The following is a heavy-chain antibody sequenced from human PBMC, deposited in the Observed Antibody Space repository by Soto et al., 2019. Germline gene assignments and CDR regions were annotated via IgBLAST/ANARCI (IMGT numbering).Heavy chain of an antibody. Sequence: QITLKESGPPLVRPAQTLTRTCAFSGFSLTTTRMGVAWIRQPPGKALEWLALSYWDDDKRYSPSLKNRLTVSKDTYTNRVVLTITNISPDDTGTYVWAHAGDFDLLSFDRWGPGTLVTVSA. J-gene: IGHJ4*02. CDR2: SYWDDDK. CDR1: GFSLTTTRMG. V-gene: IGHV2-5*02. D-gene: IGHD2-15*01. CDR3: AHAGDFDLLSFDR.